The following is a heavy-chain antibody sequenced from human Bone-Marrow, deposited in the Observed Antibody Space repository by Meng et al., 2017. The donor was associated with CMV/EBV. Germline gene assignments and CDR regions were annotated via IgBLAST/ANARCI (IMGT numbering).Heavy chain of an antibody. Sequence: SENLSLTCAVSGRSFSGYYWSWIRQPPGKGLEWIGEINHSGSTNYNPSLKSRITISVDTSKNQFSLKLSSVTAADTAVYYCARRVSIVVKPAAKHAFDIWAQGTMVTVPS. CDR3: ARRVSIVVKPAAKHAFDI. D-gene: IGHD2-2*01. V-gene: IGHV4-34*01. J-gene: IGHJ3*02. CDR1: GRSFSGYY. CDR2: INHSGST.